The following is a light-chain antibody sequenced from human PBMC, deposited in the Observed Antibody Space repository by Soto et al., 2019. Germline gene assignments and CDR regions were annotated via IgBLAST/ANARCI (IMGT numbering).Light chain of an antibody. CDR3: TSDTSDSSVI. J-gene: IGLJ2*01. Sequence: QSVLTQPASVSGSPGQSVTISCTGTSSDIGGYRYVSWYQQRTCKAPKLMIHDVTNRPSGVSARFSGSKSGNTASLTISGLQAEDEADYYCTSDTSDSSVIFGGGTKVTVL. CDR1: SSDIGGYRY. CDR2: DVT. V-gene: IGLV2-14*03.